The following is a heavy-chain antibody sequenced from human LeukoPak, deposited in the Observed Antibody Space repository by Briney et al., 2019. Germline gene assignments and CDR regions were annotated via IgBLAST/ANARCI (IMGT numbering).Heavy chain of an antibody. CDR2: ISGDGSNT. CDR1: GFTLSSYE. D-gene: IGHD3-16*02. Sequence: GGSLRLSCAVSGFTLSSYEMNWVRQAPGKGLEWVSLISGDGSNTWYADSVKGRFTISRDNTENSLYLHMNSLGTEDTAFYYCAKDKSPLYYDYIWGSYRLPFDSWGQGTLVTVSS. V-gene: IGHV3-43*02. J-gene: IGHJ4*02. CDR3: AKDKSPLYYDYIWGSYRLPFDS.